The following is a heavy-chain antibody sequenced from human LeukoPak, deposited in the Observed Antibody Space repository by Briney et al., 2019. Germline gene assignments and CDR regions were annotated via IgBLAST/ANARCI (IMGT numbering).Heavy chain of an antibody. V-gene: IGHV3-48*01. D-gene: IGHD1-26*01. J-gene: IGHJ6*03. Sequence: GGSLRLSCAASGFTFSRYSMTWVRQAPGKGLEWISFISSSRSTTYYADSVKGRCTISRDNGKNSMYLQMHSLRAEDTAVYYCVRAEVGTTLKYYYYYMDVWGKGTTVTVSS. CDR1: GFTFSRYS. CDR3: VRAEVGTTLKYYYYYMDV. CDR2: ISSSRSTT.